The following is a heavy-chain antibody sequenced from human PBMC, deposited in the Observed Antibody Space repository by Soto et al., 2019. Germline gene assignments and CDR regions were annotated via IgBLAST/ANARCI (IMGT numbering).Heavy chain of an antibody. J-gene: IGHJ4*02. CDR2: IYPADSDT. CDR3: ARHVDASPFDS. CDR1: GYRFTTYW. V-gene: IGHV5-51*01. D-gene: IGHD2-15*01. Sequence: PGESLKISCEGSGYRFTTYWIAWVRQMPGKGLEWMGVIYPADSDTAYSPSFQGQVTISADGSISTAYLQWSSLKASDTAIYYCARHVDASPFDSWGQGTLVTVSS.